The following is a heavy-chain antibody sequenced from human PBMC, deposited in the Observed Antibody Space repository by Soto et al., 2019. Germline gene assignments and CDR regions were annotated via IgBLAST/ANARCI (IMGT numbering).Heavy chain of an antibody. CDR3: ARGAYYTNSNFDF. V-gene: IGHV3-21*01. D-gene: IGHD4-4*01. CDR2: ISNSGDT. CDR1: GFAFSSYS. J-gene: IGHJ4*02. Sequence: EVQLVESGGGLVKPGGSLRLSCAVSGFAFSSYSINWVRQAPGKGLEWISSISNSGDTYYTDSLKGRLAISRDNAKNSVYLQMTSLRVEDTAVYYCARGAYYTNSNFDFWGQGTLVTVAS.